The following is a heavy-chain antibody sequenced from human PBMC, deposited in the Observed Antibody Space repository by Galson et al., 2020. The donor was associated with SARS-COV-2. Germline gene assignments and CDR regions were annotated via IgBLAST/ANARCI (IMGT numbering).Heavy chain of an antibody. V-gene: IGHV3-21*01. J-gene: IGHJ6*03. CDR3: ARTGTPHYYYSYYMDV. D-gene: IGHD6-13*01. Sequence: GESLKISCAASGFTFSSYTMNWVRQVPGKGLEWVASITTSSTYISYADSVKGRFTISRDNAKNSLYLQMNSLRAGDTAVYFCARTGTPHYYYSYYMDVWGKGTTVTVSS. CDR2: ITTSSTYI. CDR1: GFTFSSYT.